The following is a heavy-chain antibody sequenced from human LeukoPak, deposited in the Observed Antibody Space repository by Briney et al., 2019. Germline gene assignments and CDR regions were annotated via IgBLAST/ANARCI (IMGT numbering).Heavy chain of an antibody. V-gene: IGHV1-18*01. CDR1: GYTFNRFG. D-gene: IGHD6-13*01. CDR2: INTYNGNT. Sequence: ASVKVSCKASGYTFNRFGMSWVRQAPGQGLEWLGWINTYNGNTKLGEKFQGRVTMTTDTSTSTVYMELTSLRIDDTAVYFCARDTPQHLKRFDYWGQGTLITVSS. J-gene: IGHJ4*02. CDR3: ARDTPQHLKRFDY.